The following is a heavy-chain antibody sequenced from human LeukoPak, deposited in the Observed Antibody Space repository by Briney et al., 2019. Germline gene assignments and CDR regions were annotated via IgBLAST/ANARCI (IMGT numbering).Heavy chain of an antibody. CDR1: GGSISSSNW. J-gene: IGHJ6*02. CDR2: IYHSGGT. D-gene: IGHD4-11*01. V-gene: IGHV4-4*02. Sequence: PSETLSLTCAVSGGSISSSNWWSWVRQPPGKGLEWIGEIYHSGGTNYNPSLKSRVTISVDKSKNQFSLKLSSVTAADTAVYYCARDLRGDYSYYYYGMDVWGQGTTVTVSS. CDR3: ARDLRGDYSYYYYGMDV.